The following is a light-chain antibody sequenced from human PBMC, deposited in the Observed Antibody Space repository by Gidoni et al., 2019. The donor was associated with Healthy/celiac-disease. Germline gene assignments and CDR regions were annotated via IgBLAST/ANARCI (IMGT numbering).Light chain of an antibody. CDR3: SSYTSSSTPWV. CDR1: SSDVGGYSY. J-gene: IGLJ3*02. CDR2: DVS. Sequence: QSALTQPASVSVSPGQSITISCTGTSSDVGGYSYVSWYQQRPGKAPKLMIYDVSNRPSGVSNRFSGSKSGNTASLTISGLQAEDEADYYCSSYTSSSTPWVFGGGTKLTVL. V-gene: IGLV2-14*01.